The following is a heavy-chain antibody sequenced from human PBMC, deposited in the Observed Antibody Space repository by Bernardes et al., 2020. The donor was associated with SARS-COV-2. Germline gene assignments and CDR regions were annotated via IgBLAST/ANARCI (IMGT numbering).Heavy chain of an antibody. CDR1: GFTFSNYW. D-gene: IGHD3-9*01. Sequence: GGSLRLSCAASGFTFSNYWMHWVRQAPGKGLAWVSRIDRDGFSSIYADSVKGRFTISRDNAKNLLYLQMDSLRAEDTAVYYCARIDDVTGRDYWGQGTLVTVSS. V-gene: IGHV3-74*01. J-gene: IGHJ4*02. CDR3: ARIDDVTGRDY. CDR2: IDRDGFSS.